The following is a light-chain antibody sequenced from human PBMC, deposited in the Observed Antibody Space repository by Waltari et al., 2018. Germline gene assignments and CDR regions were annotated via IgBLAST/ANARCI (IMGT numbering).Light chain of an antibody. V-gene: IGLV2-11*01. CDR1: SSDVGGYNY. CDR3: CSYAGSYSVV. Sequence: QSALTQPRSVSGSPGPSVTISCTGTSSDVGGYNYVSWYHTHPGKAPKLMFYDVSKRPSGVPDRFSGSKAGNTASLTISGLQAEDEADYYCCSYAGSYSVVFGGGTKLTVL. CDR2: DVS. J-gene: IGLJ2*01.